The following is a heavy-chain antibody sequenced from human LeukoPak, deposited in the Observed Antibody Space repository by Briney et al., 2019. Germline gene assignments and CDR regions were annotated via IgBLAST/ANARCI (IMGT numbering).Heavy chain of an antibody. D-gene: IGHD3-10*01. CDR3: ARDVPGGLWFGESPSWVDP. Sequence: GGSLRLSCAASGFTFSSYGMHWVRQAPGKGLEWVSVIYSGGSTYYADSVKGRFTISRDNSKNTLYLQMNSLRAEDTAVYYCARDVPGGLWFGESPSWVDPWGQGTLVTVSS. CDR1: GFTFSSYG. CDR2: IYSGGST. J-gene: IGHJ5*02. V-gene: IGHV3-NL1*01.